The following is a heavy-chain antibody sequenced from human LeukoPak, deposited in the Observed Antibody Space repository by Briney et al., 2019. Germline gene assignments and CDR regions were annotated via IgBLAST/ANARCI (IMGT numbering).Heavy chain of an antibody. D-gene: IGHD5-18*01. CDR2: INHSGST. CDR3: ARAQYSYGQDY. V-gene: IGHV4-34*01. Sequence: SETLSLACAVYGGSFSGYYWSWIRQPPGKGLEWIGEINHSGSTNYNPALKSRVTISVDTSKNQFSLKLSSVTAADTAVYYCARAQYSYGQDYWGQGTLVTVSS. J-gene: IGHJ4*02. CDR1: GGSFSGYY.